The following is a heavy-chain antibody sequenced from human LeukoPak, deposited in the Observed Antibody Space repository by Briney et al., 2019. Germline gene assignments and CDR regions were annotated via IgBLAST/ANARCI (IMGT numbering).Heavy chain of an antibody. J-gene: IGHJ4*02. V-gene: IGHV3-7*03. D-gene: IGHD1-26*01. Sequence: GGFLRLSCAASGFTFSNYWMSWVRQAPGKGLEWVANIKLDGSEKNYVDSVKGRFTISRDNAKNSLYLQMNSLRAEDTAVYYCARGGWALCWGQGTLVTVSS. CDR3: ARGGWALC. CDR2: IKLDGSEK. CDR1: GFTFSNYW.